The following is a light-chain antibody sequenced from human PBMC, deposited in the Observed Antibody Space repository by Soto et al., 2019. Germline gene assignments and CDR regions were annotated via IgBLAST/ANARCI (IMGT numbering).Light chain of an antibody. CDR3: QQRSNWPWT. V-gene: IGKV3-11*01. CDR1: QSVSSY. CDR2: DAS. Sequence: EIVLTQSPATLSLSPGERATLSCRASQSVSSYLAWFQQKPGQAPRLLIYDASNRATGIPARFSGSGSGTDFTLTISSLGPEDFAVYYCQQRSNWPWTFGQGPKVEI. J-gene: IGKJ1*01.